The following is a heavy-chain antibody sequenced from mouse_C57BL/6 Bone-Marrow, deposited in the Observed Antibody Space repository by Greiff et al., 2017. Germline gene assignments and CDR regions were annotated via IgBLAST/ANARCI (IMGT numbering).Heavy chain of an antibody. CDR1: GFTFSNYW. J-gene: IGHJ2*01. V-gene: IGHV6-3*01. CDR3: TCPYGYGFDY. CDR2: ISLKSDNYAT. D-gene: IGHD2-2*01. Sequence: EVKVEESGGGLVQPGGSMKLSCVASGFTFSNYWMNWVRQSPEKGLEWVAQISLKSDNYATHYAESVKGRFTVSREDSKRSVYLEKNNLRAEDTGMYSCTCPYGYGFDYWGQGTTLTVSS.